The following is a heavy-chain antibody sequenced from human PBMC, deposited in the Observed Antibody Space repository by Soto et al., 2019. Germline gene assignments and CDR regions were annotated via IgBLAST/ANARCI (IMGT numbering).Heavy chain of an antibody. CDR3: AKNSGWYLTRQNYFCHMDV. CDR2: ISGPGGST. Sequence: EVQVLESGGDLVQPGGSLRLSCAASGFTFSSYAMSWVRQAPGQGLEWVGGISGPGGSTYYADSVKGRFTISRDDSENTLYLQMNSLSAEDTALYFCAKNSGWYLTRQNYFCHMDVWGQGTTVTVSS. CDR1: GFTFSSYA. J-gene: IGHJ6*02. D-gene: IGHD6-19*01. V-gene: IGHV3-23*01.